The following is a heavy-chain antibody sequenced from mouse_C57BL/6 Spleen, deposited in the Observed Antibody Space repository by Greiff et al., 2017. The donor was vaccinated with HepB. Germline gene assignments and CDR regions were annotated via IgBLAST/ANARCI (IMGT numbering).Heavy chain of an antibody. CDR2: IYPSDSET. D-gene: IGHD1-1*01. J-gene: IGHJ2*01. CDR3: ARSITTGDY. V-gene: IGHV1-61*01. Sequence: KQRPGQGLEWIGNIYPSDSETHYNQKFKDKATLTVDKSSSTAYMQLSSLTSEDSAVYYCARSITTGDYWGQGTTLTVSS.